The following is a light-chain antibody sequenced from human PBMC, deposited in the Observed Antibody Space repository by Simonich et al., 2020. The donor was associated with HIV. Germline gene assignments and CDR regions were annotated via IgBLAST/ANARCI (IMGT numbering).Light chain of an antibody. J-gene: IGLJ3*02. Sequence: QSVLTQPPSASGTPGQRVTISCSGSSSTIGYNNVNWYQQLPGTAPKLLIYRNKQRPSGVPDRFSGTKSGTSASLAISGLQSEDEADYYCAAWDDSLNTWVFGGGTKLTVL. CDR2: RNK. CDR3: AAWDDSLNTWV. CDR1: SSTIGYNN. V-gene: IGLV1-44*01.